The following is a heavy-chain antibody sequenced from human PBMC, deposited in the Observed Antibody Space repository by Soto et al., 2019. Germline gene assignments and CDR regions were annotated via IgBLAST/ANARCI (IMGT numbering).Heavy chain of an antibody. CDR3: AREGNGGSSLDS. CDR2: ISWDGGSI. V-gene: IGHV3-43*01. Sequence: GGSLRLSCEASGFKFDDYMMHWVRQAPGKGLEWISLISWDGGSIDYADSIKGRFTVSRDNSKTSLYLHMHSLTSDDSALYFCAREGNGGSSLDSWGQGTLVTVSS. D-gene: IGHD2-15*01. CDR1: GFKFDDYM. J-gene: IGHJ5*01.